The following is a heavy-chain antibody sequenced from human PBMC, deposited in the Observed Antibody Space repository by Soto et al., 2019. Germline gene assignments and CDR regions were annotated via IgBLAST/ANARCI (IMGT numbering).Heavy chain of an antibody. Sequence: PSETLSLTCTVSGGSISSYYWSWIRQPPGKGLEWIGYIYYSASTNYSPSLKSRVTISVDTSKNQFSLKLSSVTAADTAVYYCARDCSSTSCPRPHTTDYYYYGMDVWGQGTTVTVSS. CDR2: IYYSAST. J-gene: IGHJ6*02. V-gene: IGHV4-59*01. CDR1: GGSISSYY. D-gene: IGHD2-2*01. CDR3: ARDCSSTSCPRPHTTDYYYYGMDV.